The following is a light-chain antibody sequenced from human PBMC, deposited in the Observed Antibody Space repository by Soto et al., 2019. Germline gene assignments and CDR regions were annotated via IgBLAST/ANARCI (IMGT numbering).Light chain of an antibody. CDR3: LQHNSYPYT. CDR2: GAS. V-gene: IGKV1-17*03. Sequence: DIQMTQSPSVVSASVGDTVTVTCRASQGITTFLAWFRQRPGRVPERLIYGASSLQSGVPSRFSGRGSGTEFTLTISSLQPDDFGIYYCLQHNSYPYTFGPGTKLEIK. CDR1: QGITTF. J-gene: IGKJ2*01.